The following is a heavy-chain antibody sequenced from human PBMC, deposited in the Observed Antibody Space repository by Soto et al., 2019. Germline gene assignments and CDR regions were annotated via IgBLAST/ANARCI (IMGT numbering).Heavy chain of an antibody. CDR3: AKDYGYCSGGSCYSSGWFDP. CDR2: ISYDGSNK. J-gene: IGHJ5*02. CDR1: GFTLSSYA. Sequence: QVQLVESGGGVVQPGRSLRLSCAASGFTLSSYAMNWVRQAPGKGLEWVAVISYDGSNKYYADSVKGGFTISRDNSKNTLYLQMNRLRAEDTAVYYCAKDYGYCSGGSCYSSGWFDPWGQGTLVTVSS. V-gene: IGHV3-30*18. D-gene: IGHD2-15*01.